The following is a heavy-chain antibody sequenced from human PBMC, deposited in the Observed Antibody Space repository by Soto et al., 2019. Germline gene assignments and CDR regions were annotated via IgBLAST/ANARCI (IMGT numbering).Heavy chain of an antibody. CDR3: ARGATVTQYDY. CDR1: GVSVSSGSFY. D-gene: IGHD4-17*01. Sequence: QVHLQESGPGLVKPSETLSLTCTVSGVSVSSGSFYWAWIRQPPGKGLEWIGFGSYSGTTNYKPSLKSRVTISVDTSRSQISLKVSSLTAADTAVYYCARGATVTQYDYWGQGTLVTVSS. V-gene: IGHV4-61*01. CDR2: GSYSGTT. J-gene: IGHJ4*02.